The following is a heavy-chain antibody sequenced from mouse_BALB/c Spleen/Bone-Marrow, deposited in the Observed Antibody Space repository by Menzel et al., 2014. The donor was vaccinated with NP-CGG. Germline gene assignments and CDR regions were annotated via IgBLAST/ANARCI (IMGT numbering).Heavy chain of an antibody. J-gene: IGHJ2*01. Sequence: EVMLVESGPGLVKPSQTVSLTCTVTGISITTGNYRWSWIRQFSGNKLEWIGYIYYSGTITYNPSLTSRTTITRDTSKNQFFLEMNSLTAEDTATYYCARELYYFDYWGQGTTLTVSS. CDR2: IYYSGTI. V-gene: IGHV3-5*02. CDR3: ARELYYFDY. CDR1: GISITTGNYR.